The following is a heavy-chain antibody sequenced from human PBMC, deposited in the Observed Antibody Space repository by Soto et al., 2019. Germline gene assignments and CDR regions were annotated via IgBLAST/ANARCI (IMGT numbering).Heavy chain of an antibody. Sequence: PSETLSLTCTVSGGSVSSGSYYWSWIRQPPGKGLEWIGYIYYSGSTNYNPSLKSRVTISVDTSKNQFSLKLSSVTAADTAVYYCASYYDILTGPGSWGQGTPVTVSS. J-gene: IGHJ4*02. V-gene: IGHV4-61*01. CDR1: GGSVSSGSYY. CDR2: IYYSGST. CDR3: ASYYDILTGPGS. D-gene: IGHD3-9*01.